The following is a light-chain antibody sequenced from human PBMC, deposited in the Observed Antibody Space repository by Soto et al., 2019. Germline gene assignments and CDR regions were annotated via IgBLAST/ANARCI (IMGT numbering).Light chain of an antibody. CDR1: TIDVDSSNY. CDR3: CSYATTFYV. Sequence: QSLLTQPRSVSGSPGQSVTISCTGPTIDVDSSNYVSWYQQHPGKAPKLMIYDVSERPSGVPDRFSGSKSGSTASLTISGLQAEDEADYYCCSYATTFYVFGSGTKLTVL. CDR2: DVS. J-gene: IGLJ1*01. V-gene: IGLV2-11*01.